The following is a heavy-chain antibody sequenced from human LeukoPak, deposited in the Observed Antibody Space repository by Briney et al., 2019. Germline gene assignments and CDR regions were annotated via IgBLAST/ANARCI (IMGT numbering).Heavy chain of an antibody. D-gene: IGHD5-12*01. J-gene: IGHJ6*02. CDR2: TYYRSKWYN. V-gene: IGHV6-1*01. Sequence: SQTLPLTCAISGDSVSSNSAAWNWIRRSPSRGLEWLGRTYYRSKWYNDYAVSVKSRITINPDTSKNQFSLQLNSVTPEDTAVYYCARDRPSGYDSPHYYYGMDVWGQGTTVTVSS. CDR1: GDSVSSNSAA. CDR3: ARDRPSGYDSPHYYYGMDV.